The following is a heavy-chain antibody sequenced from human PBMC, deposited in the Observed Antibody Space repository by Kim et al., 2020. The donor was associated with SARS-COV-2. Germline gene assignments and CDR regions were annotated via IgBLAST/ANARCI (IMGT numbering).Heavy chain of an antibody. Sequence: ASVKVSCKASGYTFTSYGISWVRQAPGQGLEWMGWISAYNGNTNYAQKLQGRVTMTTDTSTSTAYMELRSLRSDDTAVYYCARGQYQLLDYYYYGMDVWGQGTPVTVSS. CDR1: GYTFTSYG. CDR3: ARGQYQLLDYYYYGMDV. CDR2: ISAYNGNT. V-gene: IGHV1-18*04. J-gene: IGHJ6*02. D-gene: IGHD2-2*01.